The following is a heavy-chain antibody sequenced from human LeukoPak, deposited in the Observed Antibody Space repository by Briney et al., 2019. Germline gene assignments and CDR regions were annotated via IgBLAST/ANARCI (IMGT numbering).Heavy chain of an antibody. D-gene: IGHD6-19*01. V-gene: IGHV3-7*03. CDR1: GFIFSSHW. CDR2: IKEDGSVK. CDR3: ARDSTWLLDY. J-gene: IGHJ4*02. Sequence: GGSLRLSCTAYGFIFSSHWMTWVRQSAGKGLEWVANIKEDGSVKYYVDSVKGRFTIARDNTTNALYLQMNSLGADDTAVYFCARDSTWLLDYWGQGTLITVSS.